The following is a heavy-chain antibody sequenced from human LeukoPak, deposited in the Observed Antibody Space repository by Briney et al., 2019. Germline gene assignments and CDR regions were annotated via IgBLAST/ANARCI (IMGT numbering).Heavy chain of an antibody. J-gene: IGHJ4*02. CDR2: INPNSGGT. CDR1: GYAFTGYY. D-gene: IGHD5-24*01. V-gene: IGHV1-2*06. Sequence: ASVKVSCKASGYAFTGYYMHWVRQAPGQGLEWMGRINPNSGGTNYAQKFQGRVTMTRDTSISTAYMELSRLRSDDTAVYYCARLELGSPAPLDYWGQGTLVTVSS. CDR3: ARLELGSPAPLDY.